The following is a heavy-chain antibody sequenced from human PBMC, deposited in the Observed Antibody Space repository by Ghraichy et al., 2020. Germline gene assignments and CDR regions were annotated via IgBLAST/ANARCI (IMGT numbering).Heavy chain of an antibody. V-gene: IGHV3-7*03. CDR2: IKQDGSEK. Sequence: GGSLRLSCAASGFTFSSYWMSWVRQAPGKGLEWVANIKQDGSEKYYVDSVKGRFTISGDNAKNSLYLQMNSLRAEDTAVYYCARAVSIPAAINWFDPWGQGTLVTVSS. J-gene: IGHJ5*02. D-gene: IGHD2-2*01. CDR3: ARAVSIPAAINWFDP. CDR1: GFTFSSYW.